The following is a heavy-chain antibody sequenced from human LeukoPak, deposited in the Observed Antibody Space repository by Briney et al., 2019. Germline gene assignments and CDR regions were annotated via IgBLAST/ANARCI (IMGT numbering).Heavy chain of an antibody. CDR3: ATRLYCSSTSCLNAGVDY. CDR1: GYTLTELS. D-gene: IGHD2-2*01. CDR2: FDPEDGET. J-gene: IGHJ4*02. Sequence: ASVKVSCKVSGYTLTELSMHWVRQAPGKGLEWMGGFDPEDGETIYAQKFQGRVTMTEDTSTDTAYMELSSLRSEDTAAYYCATRLYCSSTSCLNAGVDYWGQGTPVTVSS. V-gene: IGHV1-24*01.